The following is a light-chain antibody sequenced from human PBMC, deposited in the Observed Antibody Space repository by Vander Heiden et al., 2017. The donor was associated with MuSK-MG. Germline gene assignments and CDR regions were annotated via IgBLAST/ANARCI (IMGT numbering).Light chain of an antibody. Sequence: QSVLTQPPSASGTPGQRVTISCSGSSSNIGTNAVNWYQQFPGTAPRLLIYTNNNRPSWVSDRFSGSKSGTSASLAISGLQSEDEADYYCSAWDDTLNGPVFGEGTWLTVL. CDR2: TNN. V-gene: IGLV1-44*01. CDR1: SSNIGTNA. J-gene: IGLJ2*01. CDR3: SAWDDTLNGPV.